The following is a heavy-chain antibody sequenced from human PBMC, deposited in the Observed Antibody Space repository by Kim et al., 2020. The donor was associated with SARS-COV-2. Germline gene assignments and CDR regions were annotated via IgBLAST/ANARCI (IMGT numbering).Heavy chain of an antibody. V-gene: IGHV4-59*08. D-gene: IGHD3-22*01. CDR2: IYYSGST. J-gene: IGHJ6*02. Sequence: SETLSLTWTVSGGSISSYYWSWIRQPPGKGLEWIGYIYYSGSTNYNPSLKSRVTISVDTSKNQFSLKLSSVTAADTAVYYCARHAQYYYDSSGSLLNYGMDVWGQGTKVTVSS. CDR1: GGSISSYY. CDR3: ARHAQYYYDSSGSLLNYGMDV.